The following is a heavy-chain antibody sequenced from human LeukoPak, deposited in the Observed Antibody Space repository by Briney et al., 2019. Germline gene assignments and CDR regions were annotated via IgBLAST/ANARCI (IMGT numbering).Heavy chain of an antibody. D-gene: IGHD5-12*01. V-gene: IGHV3-74*01. CDR3: ARGGFSHAFDV. CDR2: VDNDGSDT. Sequence: GGSLRLSWAPSGFAFRSYWIHWVRQVPGKGLVWVGRVDNDGSDTIYADSLRGRFTVSRDNAKNTVYLQMNSLRVEDTAVYFCARGGFSHAFDVWGQGTVVTVSS. J-gene: IGHJ3*01. CDR1: GFAFRSYW.